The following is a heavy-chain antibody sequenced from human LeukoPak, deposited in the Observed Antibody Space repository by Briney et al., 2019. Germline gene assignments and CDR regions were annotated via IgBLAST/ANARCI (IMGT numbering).Heavy chain of an antibody. D-gene: IGHD3-10*01. CDR2: ISSTGTTI. CDR1: GFTFSSYE. Sequence: GGSLRLSCAASGFTFSSYEMNWVRQAPGKGLEWVSYISSTGTTIYYADSVKGRFTISRDDSHNTLYLQMNSLRAEDTAVYFCARGGVDYYGSGTYYLMYYFDYWGQGALVTVSS. V-gene: IGHV3-48*03. J-gene: IGHJ4*02. CDR3: ARGGVDYYGSGTYYLMYYFDY.